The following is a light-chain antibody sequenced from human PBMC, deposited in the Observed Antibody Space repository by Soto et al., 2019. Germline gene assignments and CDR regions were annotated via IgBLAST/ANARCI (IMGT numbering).Light chain of an antibody. J-gene: IGKJ4*01. V-gene: IGKV4-1*01. CDR2: WAS. CDR3: QHYYSTPLT. CDR1: QSVLYSPNNKNY. Sequence: DIVMTQSPDSLAVSLGDRATINCKSSQSVLYSPNNKNYLAWFQQKPGQPPKLLIYWASTRESGVPDRFSSSGSGTDFTLTISSLQAEDVAVYYCQHYYSTPLTFGGGTKVEIK.